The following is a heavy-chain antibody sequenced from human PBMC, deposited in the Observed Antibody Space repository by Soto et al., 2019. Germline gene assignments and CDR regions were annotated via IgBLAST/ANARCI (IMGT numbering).Heavy chain of an antibody. CDR2: ISSSSYM. CDR3: ARVKKSDVRRYFDWQPDDC. D-gene: IGHD3-9*01. Sequence: PGGSLRLSCAASGITSSSYSMNWVRQAPGKGMEWVSPISSSSYMYYADSVKGRFTISRDNAKNSLYLQMNSLRAEDTAVYYCARVKKSDVRRYFDWQPDDCWGQGTRVTFCS. J-gene: IGHJ4*03. V-gene: IGHV3-21*01. CDR1: GITSSSYS.